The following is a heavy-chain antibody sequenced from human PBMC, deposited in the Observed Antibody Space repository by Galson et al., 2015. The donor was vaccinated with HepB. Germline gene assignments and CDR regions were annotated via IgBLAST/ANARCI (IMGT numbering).Heavy chain of an antibody. J-gene: IGHJ4*02. CDR2: IIPIFGTA. D-gene: IGHD6-6*01. V-gene: IGHV1-69*13. CDR1: GGTFSSYA. CDR3: AIGAYSSSLRYPFDY. Sequence: SVKVSCKASGGTFSSYAISWVRQAPGQGLEWMGGIIPIFGTANYAQKFQGRVTITADESTSTAYMELSSLRSEDTAVYYCAIGAYSSSLRYPFDYWGQGTLVTVSS.